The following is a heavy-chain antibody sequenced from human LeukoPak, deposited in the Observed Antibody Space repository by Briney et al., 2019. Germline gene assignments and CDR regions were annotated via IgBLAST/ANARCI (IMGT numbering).Heavy chain of an antibody. CDR2: IYYSGSA. D-gene: IGHD2-15*01. V-gene: IGHV4-31*03. J-gene: IGHJ6*02. CDR1: GGSISSGGYY. Sequence: SETLSLTCTVSGGSISSGGYYWSWIRQHPGKGLEWIGYIYYSGSAYYNPSLKSRVTISVDTSKNQFSLKLSSVTAADTAVYYCATADSLYYYYGMDVWGQGTTVTVSS. CDR3: ATADSLYYYYGMDV.